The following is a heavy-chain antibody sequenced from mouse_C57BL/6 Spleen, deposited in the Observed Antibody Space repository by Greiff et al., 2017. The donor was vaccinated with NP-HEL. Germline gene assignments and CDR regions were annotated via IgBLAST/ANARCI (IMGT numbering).Heavy chain of an antibody. CDR3: ATPFTTVVATDFDV. J-gene: IGHJ1*03. CDR1: GYTFTSYT. D-gene: IGHD1-1*01. Sequence: VKLQQSGAELARPGASVKMSCKASGYTFTSYTMHWVKQRPGQGLEWIGYINPSSGYTKYNQKFKDKATLTADKSSSTAYMQLSSLTSEDSAVYYCATPFTTVVATDFDVWGTGTTVTVSS. V-gene: IGHV1-4*01. CDR2: INPSSGYT.